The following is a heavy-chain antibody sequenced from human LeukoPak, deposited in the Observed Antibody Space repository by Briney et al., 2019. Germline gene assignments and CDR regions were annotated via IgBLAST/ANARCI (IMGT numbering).Heavy chain of an antibody. Sequence: GGSLRLSCVASGFTFSDSYMTWVRQAPGKGLEWVSYISRGGNTIYYADSVKGRFTISRENAQNSLFLQMNSLRAEDTAVYYCARDGGYRGYDADCWGQGTLVTVSS. D-gene: IGHD5-12*01. CDR3: ARDGGYRGYDADC. J-gene: IGHJ4*02. CDR1: GFTFSDSY. V-gene: IGHV3-11*04. CDR2: ISRGGNTI.